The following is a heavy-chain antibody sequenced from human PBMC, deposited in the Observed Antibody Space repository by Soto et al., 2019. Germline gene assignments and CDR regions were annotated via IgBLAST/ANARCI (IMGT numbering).Heavy chain of an antibody. D-gene: IGHD4-17*01. CDR1: GFTCSSYA. Sequence: QVQLVESGGGVVQPGRSLRLACAASGFTCSSYAMHWVRQAPGKGLEWVAVISYDGSNKYYADSVKGRFTISRDNSKNTLYLQMNSLRAEDTAVYYCARAMTTVVTPDYWGQGTLVTVSS. V-gene: IGHV3-30-3*01. CDR2: ISYDGSNK. CDR3: ARAMTTVVTPDY. J-gene: IGHJ4*02.